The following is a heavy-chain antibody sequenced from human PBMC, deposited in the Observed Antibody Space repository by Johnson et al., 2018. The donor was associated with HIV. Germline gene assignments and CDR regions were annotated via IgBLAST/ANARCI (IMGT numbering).Heavy chain of an antibody. CDR1: RFTFSDYY. Sequence: QVQLVESGGGVVQPGGSLRLSCAASRFTFSDYYMSWIRQTPGKGLEWVSYISSSGGTIYYADSVKGRFSIARDNAKNSLYLQMNSLIAEDTAVYYCARDRGYGDAFDIWGQGTMVIVSS. D-gene: IGHD3-16*01. CDR3: ARDRGYGDAFDI. V-gene: IGHV3-11*04. J-gene: IGHJ3*02. CDR2: ISSSGGTI.